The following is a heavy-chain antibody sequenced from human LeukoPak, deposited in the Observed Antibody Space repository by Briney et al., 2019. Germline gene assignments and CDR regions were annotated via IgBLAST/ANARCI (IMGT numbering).Heavy chain of an antibody. CDR2: IIPIFGIA. CDR1: GGTFISYA. CDR3: ARDTEMATIKLFDY. J-gene: IGHJ4*02. V-gene: IGHV1-69*04. D-gene: IGHD5-24*01. Sequence: SVTVSFKASGGTFISYAISWVRQAPGQGLAWMGRIIPIFGIADYARKFQGRVTITADKSTSTAYMELSSLRSEDTAVYYCARDTEMATIKLFDYWGQGTLVTVSS.